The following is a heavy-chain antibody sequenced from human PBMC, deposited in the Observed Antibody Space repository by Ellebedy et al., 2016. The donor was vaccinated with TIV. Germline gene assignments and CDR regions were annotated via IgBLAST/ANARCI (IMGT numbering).Heavy chain of an antibody. J-gene: IGHJ3*02. Sequence: LSLTCAASELTVSSNSMSWVRQAPGKGLEWVSVIFIDSTTYYADSVKGRFTISRDNSKNTLYIQMNSLRAEDTAVYYCARETFNDVDLKLWGLFDIWGQGTMVTVSS. V-gene: IGHV3-66*01. CDR3: ARETFNDVDLKLWGLFDI. CDR2: IFIDSTT. D-gene: IGHD3-16*01. CDR1: ELTVSSNS.